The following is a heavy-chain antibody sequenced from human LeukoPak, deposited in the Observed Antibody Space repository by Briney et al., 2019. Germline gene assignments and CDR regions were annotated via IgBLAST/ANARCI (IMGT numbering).Heavy chain of an antibody. D-gene: IGHD5-18*01. CDR1: GGSISNSSYF. CDR3: AKAIRGFSYGPFDY. J-gene: IGHJ4*02. V-gene: IGHV4-39*01. Sequence: SETLSLTCTVSGGSISNSSYFWGWIRQPPGKGLEWIGSIYYSGSTYYNPSLKSRVTIFVDTSKNQLSLSLASVTAADTAVYYCAKAIRGFSYGPFDYWGQGTLVTVSS. CDR2: IYYSGST.